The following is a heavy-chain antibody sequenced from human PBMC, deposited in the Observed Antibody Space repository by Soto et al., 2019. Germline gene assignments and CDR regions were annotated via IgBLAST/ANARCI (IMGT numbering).Heavy chain of an antibody. CDR1: GYVFTSYG. V-gene: IGHV1-18*04. CDR3: ERIAAARTVWYFDN. CDR2: ITIYNGNT. Sequence: QVQLVQSGAAVTESGASVTVSCKASGYVFTSYGISWVRQAPGQGLEWMGWITIYNGNTNYAQKFQDRVAMTTDTSTTTAYMELRNLTSDDTAVYYCERIAAARTVWYFDNWGQGTLVTVSS. D-gene: IGHD6-13*01. J-gene: IGHJ4*02.